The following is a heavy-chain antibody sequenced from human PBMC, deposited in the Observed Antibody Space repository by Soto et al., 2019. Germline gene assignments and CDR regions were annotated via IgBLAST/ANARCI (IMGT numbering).Heavy chain of an antibody. CDR2: ISGGGTTT. D-gene: IGHD3-10*01. CDR3: AGDPYYYGSAF. V-gene: IGHV3-11*01. Sequence: QVQLVESGGGLVEPGGSLRLSCAASGFRFSDHYMTWIRQAPGKGLEWVSKISGGGTTTHYADSVKGRFTVSRDNAKNSLYLQMNSLRAEYTAVYYCAGDPYYYGSAFWGQGTLVTVSS. CDR1: GFRFSDHY. J-gene: IGHJ4*02.